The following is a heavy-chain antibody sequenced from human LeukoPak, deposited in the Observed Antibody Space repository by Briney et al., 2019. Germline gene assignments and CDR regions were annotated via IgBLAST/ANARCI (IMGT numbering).Heavy chain of an antibody. CDR2: IYYSGST. Sequence: SETLSLTCTVSGGSISSYYWSWIRQPPGKGLEWIGYIYYSGSTNYNPSLKSRVTISVDTSKNQFSLKLSSVTAADTAVYYCAREGPPYAHYYDYVWGSYRSSWFDPWGQGTLVTVSS. J-gene: IGHJ5*02. V-gene: IGHV4-59*01. CDR1: GGSISSYY. D-gene: IGHD3-16*02. CDR3: AREGPPYAHYYDYVWGSYRSSWFDP.